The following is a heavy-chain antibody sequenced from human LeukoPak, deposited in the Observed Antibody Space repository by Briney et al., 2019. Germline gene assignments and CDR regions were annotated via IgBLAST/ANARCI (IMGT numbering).Heavy chain of an antibody. D-gene: IGHD1-26*01. J-gene: IGHJ1*01. V-gene: IGHV3-53*01. CDR1: GFSVSSNY. CDR2: LYIGGNT. Sequence: GGSLRLSCVASGFSVSSNYMAWVRQAPGKGLEWVSVLYIGGNTYYGDFVKGRFTISRGNSRNTLYLQMNSLRVDDTAVYYCARELAVGAITEYFQDWGQGTLVTVSS. CDR3: ARELAVGAITEYFQD.